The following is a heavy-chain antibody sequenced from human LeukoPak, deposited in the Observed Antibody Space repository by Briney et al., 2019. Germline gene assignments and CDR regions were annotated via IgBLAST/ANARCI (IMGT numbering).Heavy chain of an antibody. J-gene: IGHJ3*02. CDR3: ASWVVAAPPDAFDI. V-gene: IGHV4-4*07. Sequence: SETLSLTCTVSGGSISSYYWSWIRQPAGKGLEWIGRIYTSGSTNYNPSLKSRVTMSVDTSKNQFSLKLSSVTAAGTAVYYCASWVVAAPPDAFDIWGQGTMVTVSS. CDR1: GGSISSYY. CDR2: IYTSGST. D-gene: IGHD2-15*01.